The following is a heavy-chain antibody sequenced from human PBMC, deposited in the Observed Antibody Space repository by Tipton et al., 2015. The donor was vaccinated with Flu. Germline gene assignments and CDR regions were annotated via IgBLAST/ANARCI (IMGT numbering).Heavy chain of an antibody. Sequence: TLSLTCTVSGGSISGYYWGWIRQPPGKGLEWIGSIYHSGSTYYNPSLKSRVTISVDTSKNQFSLKLSSVTAADTAVYYCARDGLDYEGFFDYWGQGTLVTVSS. CDR3: ARDGLDYEGFFDY. V-gene: IGHV4-38-2*02. D-gene: IGHD4-17*01. CDR1: GGSISGYY. CDR2: IYHSGST. J-gene: IGHJ4*02.